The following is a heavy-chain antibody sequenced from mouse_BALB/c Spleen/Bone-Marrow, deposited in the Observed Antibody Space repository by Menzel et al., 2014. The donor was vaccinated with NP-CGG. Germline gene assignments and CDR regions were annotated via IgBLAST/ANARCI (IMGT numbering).Heavy chain of an antibody. CDR1: GYTFTSYV. CDR3: ARYYYGYYFDY. V-gene: IGHV1-14*01. J-gene: IGHJ2*01. Sequence: EVQLVESGPELVKPGASVKMSCKASGYTFTSYVMHWVKQKPEQGLEWIGYINPYNDGSKYNEKFKGKATLTSDKSSSTAYMELSSLTSEDSAVYYCARYYYGYYFDYWGQGTTLTVSS. CDR2: INPYNDGS. D-gene: IGHD1-2*01.